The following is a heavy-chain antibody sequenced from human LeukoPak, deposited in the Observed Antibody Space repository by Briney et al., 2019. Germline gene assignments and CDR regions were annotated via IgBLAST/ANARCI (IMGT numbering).Heavy chain of an antibody. CDR2: IYHSGST. J-gene: IGHJ3*02. Sequence: SETLSLTCTVSGGSISSGGYYWSWIRQPPGKGLEWIGYIYHSGSTYYNPSLKSRVTISVDTSKNQFSLKLSSVTAADTAVYYCARHPIGSGYLRAFDIWGQGTMVAVSS. V-gene: IGHV4-30-2*01. CDR3: ARHPIGSGYLRAFDI. D-gene: IGHD3-22*01. CDR1: GGSISSGGYY.